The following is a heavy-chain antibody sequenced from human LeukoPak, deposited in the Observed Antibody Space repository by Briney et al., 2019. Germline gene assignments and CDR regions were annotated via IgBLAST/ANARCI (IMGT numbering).Heavy chain of an antibody. CDR3: ARDGYDYYYYYMDV. D-gene: IGHD5-18*01. Sequence: PGGSLRLSCAASGFTFSSYSMNWVRQAPGKGLEWVSSISSSSYIYYADSVKGRFTISRDNAKNSLYLQMNSLRAEDTAVYYCARDGYDYYYYYMDVWGKGTTVTVSS. V-gene: IGHV3-21*01. J-gene: IGHJ6*03. CDR2: ISSSSYI. CDR1: GFTFSSYS.